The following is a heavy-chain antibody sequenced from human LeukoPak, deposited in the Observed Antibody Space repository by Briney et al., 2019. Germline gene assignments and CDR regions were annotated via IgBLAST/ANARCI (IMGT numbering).Heavy chain of an antibody. CDR2: IGTSSYT. J-gene: IGHJ6*02. V-gene: IGHV3-11*03. D-gene: IGHD1-14*01. CDR1: GFTFSDYY. Sequence: AGSLRLSCAVSGFTFSDYYMSWIRQGPGKGLEWVSYIGTSSYTEYADSLEGRFTISRDNAKNLLFLQMNSLKAEDTAVYYCARGQNRLDVWGQGTTVAASS. CDR3: ARGQNRLDV.